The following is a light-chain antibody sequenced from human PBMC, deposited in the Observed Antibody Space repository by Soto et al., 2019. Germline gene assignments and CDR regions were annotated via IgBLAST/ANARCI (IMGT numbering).Light chain of an antibody. J-gene: IGKJ4*01. CDR3: QHYKTWPLA. V-gene: IGKV3-15*01. CDR2: DAY. Sequence: EIVMTQSPATLSVSPGERVTLSCRASQGVGSTLAWYRQQPGQAPRLLIYDAYIRATGVPARFSGSGSGTESTLTISSLQSEDFAGYYCQHYKTWPLAFGGGTKVDIK. CDR1: QGVGST.